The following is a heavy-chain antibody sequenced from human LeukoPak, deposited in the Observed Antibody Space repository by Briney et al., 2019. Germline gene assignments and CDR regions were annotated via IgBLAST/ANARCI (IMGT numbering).Heavy chain of an antibody. CDR1: GYTFTGYY. Sequence: ASVKVSCKASGYTFTGYYMHWVRQAPGQGLEWMGRINPNSGGTNYAQKFQGRVTMTSDTSTSTAYMELSRLRSDDTAVYYCAREWGSYCTNGVCKNWFDPWGQGTLVTVSS. V-gene: IGHV1-2*06. CDR3: AREWGSYCTNGVCKNWFDP. D-gene: IGHD2-8*01. CDR2: INPNSGGT. J-gene: IGHJ5*02.